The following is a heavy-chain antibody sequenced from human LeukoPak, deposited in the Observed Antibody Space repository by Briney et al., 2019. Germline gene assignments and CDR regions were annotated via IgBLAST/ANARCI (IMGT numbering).Heavy chain of an antibody. CDR1: KFTFSDYS. J-gene: IGHJ4*02. CDR3: ARDLNDYYSYYFDY. Sequence: GGSLRLSCAASKFTFSDYSMSWVRQAPGKGLEWVSSISSIRNYIYYADSVKGRFTISRDNAKNSLYLQMNSLRAEDSAVYYCARDLNDYYSYYFDYWGQGTLVTVSS. D-gene: IGHD3-22*01. CDR2: ISSIRNYI. V-gene: IGHV3-21*01.